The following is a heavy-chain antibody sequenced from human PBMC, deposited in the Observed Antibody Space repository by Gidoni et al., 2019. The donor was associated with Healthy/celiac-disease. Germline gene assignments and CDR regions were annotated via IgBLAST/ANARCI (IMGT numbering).Heavy chain of an antibody. CDR1: GFTFSSYG. Sequence: QVQLVESGGGVVQPGRSLRLSCAASGFTFSSYGMHWVRQAPGKGLEWVAVIWYDGSNKYYADSVKGRFTISRDNSKNTLYLQMNSLRAEDTAVYYCARDKTHWWGELMNYYYGMDVWGQGTTVTVSS. CDR2: IWYDGSNK. J-gene: IGHJ6*02. CDR3: ARDKTHWWGELMNYYYGMDV. D-gene: IGHD3-16*01. V-gene: IGHV3-33*01.